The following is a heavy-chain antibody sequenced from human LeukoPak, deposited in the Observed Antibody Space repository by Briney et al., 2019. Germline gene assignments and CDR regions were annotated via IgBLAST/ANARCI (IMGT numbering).Heavy chain of an antibody. Sequence: SETPSLTCTVSGGSISSYYWSWIRQPPGKGLEWIGYIYYSGSTNYNPSLKSRVTISVDTSKNQFSLKLSSVTAADTAVYYCARTVRQREYQLLYYWFDPWGQGTLVTVSS. J-gene: IGHJ5*02. CDR2: IYYSGST. V-gene: IGHV4-59*01. CDR3: ARTVRQREYQLLYYWFDP. D-gene: IGHD2-2*02. CDR1: GGSISSYY.